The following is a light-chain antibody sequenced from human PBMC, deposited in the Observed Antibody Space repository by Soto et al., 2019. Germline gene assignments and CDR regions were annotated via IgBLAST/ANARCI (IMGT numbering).Light chain of an antibody. CDR1: TSNIGAIYD. CDR3: QSYDSSLSGWV. Sequence: QYVLTQPPSVSGAPGQRVTISCTGSTSNIGAIYDVHWYQQLPGTAPKLLIYGNSNRPSGVPDRFSGSKSGTSASLAITGLRAEDEADYYCQSYDSSLSGWVFGGGTKVTVL. J-gene: IGLJ3*02. V-gene: IGLV1-40*01. CDR2: GNS.